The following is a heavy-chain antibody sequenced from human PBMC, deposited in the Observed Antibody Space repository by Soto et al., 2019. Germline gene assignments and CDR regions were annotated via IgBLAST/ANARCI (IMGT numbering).Heavy chain of an antibody. CDR2: ISLYSDGT. V-gene: IGHV1-18*01. CDR3: ARVVPGAEAWFGP. J-gene: IGHJ5*02. CDR1: VSTFSNYG. D-gene: IGHD2-2*01. Sequence: SCPTSVSTFSNYGITWVRQAPGQPLEWLGWISLYSDGTNYAQKFQGRVSMTTDTSTTTAYMELRSLRSDDTAVYYCARVVPGAEAWFGPWCQGTLVTVSS.